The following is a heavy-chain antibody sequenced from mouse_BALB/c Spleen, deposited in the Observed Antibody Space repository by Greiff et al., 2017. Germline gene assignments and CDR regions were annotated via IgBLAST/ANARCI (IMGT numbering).Heavy chain of an antibody. Sequence: EVQLVESGPGLVKPSQSLSLTCTVTGYSITSDYAWNWIRQFPGNKLEWMGYISYSGSTSYNPSLKSRISITRDTSKNQFFLQLNSVTTEDTATYYCAREPIGGNYVYAMDYWGQGTSVTVSS. V-gene: IGHV3-2*02. D-gene: IGHD2-1*01. CDR3: AREPIGGNYVYAMDY. CDR1: GYSITSDYA. CDR2: ISYSGST. J-gene: IGHJ4*01.